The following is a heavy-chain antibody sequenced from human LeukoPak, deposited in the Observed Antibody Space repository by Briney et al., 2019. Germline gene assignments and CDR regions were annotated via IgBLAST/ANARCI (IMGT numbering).Heavy chain of an antibody. CDR2: ISASSRTT. Sequence: GGSLRLSCETSGVIFSSLSLNWVRQPPGKGLEWLSYISASSRTTYYADSVKGRFIVSRDNAKDSLFLQMDSLRADDTALYYCASQSSGSSTRAPDFWGQGTVVTVSS. V-gene: IGHV3-48*04. D-gene: IGHD1-26*01. CDR3: ASQSSGSSTRAPDF. J-gene: IGHJ4*02. CDR1: GVIFSSLS.